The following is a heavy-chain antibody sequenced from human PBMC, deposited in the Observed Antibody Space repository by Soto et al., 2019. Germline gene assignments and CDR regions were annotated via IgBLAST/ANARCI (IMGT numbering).Heavy chain of an antibody. CDR2: GFYTGTA. J-gene: IGHJ5*02. V-gene: IGHV4-39*01. CDR1: GDSISSSLNY. CDR3: ARHRRVSIGVDWFDP. D-gene: IGHD2-21*01. Sequence: SETLSLTCSVSGDSISSSLNYWAWIRQSPGQGLEWIGSGFYTGTAYSNPSLKSRVTISVDTSKNQLSLRLTSLTAADTAVYFCARHRRVSIGVDWFDPWGPGTLVTVSS.